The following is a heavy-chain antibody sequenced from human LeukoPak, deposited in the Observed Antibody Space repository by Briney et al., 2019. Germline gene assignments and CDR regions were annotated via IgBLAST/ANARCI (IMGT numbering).Heavy chain of an antibody. Sequence: ASVKVSCKASGYTFTGYYMHWVRQAPGQGLEWMGWINPNSGGTNYAQKFQGRVTMTRDTSISTAYMELSRLRSDDTAVYYCAGYSSGLSAFDIWGQGTMVTVSS. J-gene: IGHJ3*02. V-gene: IGHV1-2*02. CDR1: GYTFTGYY. D-gene: IGHD6-19*01. CDR2: INPNSGGT. CDR3: AGYSSGLSAFDI.